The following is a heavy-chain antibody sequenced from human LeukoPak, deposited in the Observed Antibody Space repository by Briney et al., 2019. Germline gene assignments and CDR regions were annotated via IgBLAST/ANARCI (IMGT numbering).Heavy chain of an antibody. CDR2: IYYSGST. J-gene: IGHJ4*02. CDR1: GGSISTYY. D-gene: IGHD3-22*01. CDR3: ARGHSYYYDSSAYYPDFDY. Sequence: SETLSLACTVSGGSISTYYWSWIRRPPGKGQEWIGYIYYSGSTNYNPPPKSRVTISVDKSKYQCSLNLSSVTAADTAVYYCARGHSYYYDSSAYYPDFDYWGQGTLVTVSS. V-gene: IGHV4-59*01.